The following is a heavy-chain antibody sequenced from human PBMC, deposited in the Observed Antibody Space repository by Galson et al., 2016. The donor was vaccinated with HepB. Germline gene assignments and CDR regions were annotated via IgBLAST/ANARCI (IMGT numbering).Heavy chain of an antibody. Sequence: SLRLSCAASGFTFSSYAMHWVRQAPGKGLEWVAVISYDGNNKYYGDSVKGRFTISRDNSKNTLYLQMNSLRAEDTAVYYCAKVPPDYGDAGWGQGTLVTVSS. CDR3: AKVPPDYGDAG. D-gene: IGHD4-17*01. J-gene: IGHJ4*02. V-gene: IGHV3-30-3*01. CDR2: ISYDGNNK. CDR1: GFTFSSYA.